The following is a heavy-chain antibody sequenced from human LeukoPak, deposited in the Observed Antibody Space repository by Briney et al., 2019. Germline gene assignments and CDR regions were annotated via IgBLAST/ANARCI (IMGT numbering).Heavy chain of an antibody. CDR1: GFTFSSYS. J-gene: IGHJ4*02. Sequence: PGGSLRLSCTAYGFTFSSYSMNWVRQAPGKGLEWVSYISTSSSTIYNADSVKGRFTISRDDAKNSLYLQMNSVRVEDTAVYYCARDPPSGGFDSWGQGTLVTVSS. CDR2: ISTSSSTI. D-gene: IGHD3-16*01. V-gene: IGHV3-48*01. CDR3: ARDPPSGGFDS.